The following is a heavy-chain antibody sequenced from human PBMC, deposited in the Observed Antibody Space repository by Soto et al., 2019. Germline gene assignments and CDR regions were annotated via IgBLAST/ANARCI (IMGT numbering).Heavy chain of an antibody. J-gene: IGHJ5*02. V-gene: IGHV4-39*07. CDR3: ARARTYYYGSGSYYWFDP. CDR2: INHSGST. Sequence: SETLSLTCTVSGGSISSGGYYWSWIRQHPGKGLEWIGEINHSGSTNYNPSLKSRVTISVDTSKNQFSLKLSSVTAADTAVYYCARARTYYYGSGSYYWFDPWGQGTLVTVSS. CDR1: GGSISSGGYY. D-gene: IGHD3-10*01.